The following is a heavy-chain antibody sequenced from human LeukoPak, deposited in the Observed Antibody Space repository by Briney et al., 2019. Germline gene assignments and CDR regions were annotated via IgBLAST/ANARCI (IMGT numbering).Heavy chain of an antibody. CDR2: INPNSGGT. CDR1: GYTFTSYY. Sequence: GASVKVSCKASGYTFTSYYMHWVRQAPGQGLEWMGWINPNSGGTNYAQKFQGRVTMTRDTSISTAYMELSRLRSDDTAVYYCARVGTDFWSGYYYYYYYYYMDVWGKGTTVTVSS. V-gene: IGHV1-2*02. D-gene: IGHD3-3*01. CDR3: ARVGTDFWSGYYYYYYYYYMDV. J-gene: IGHJ6*03.